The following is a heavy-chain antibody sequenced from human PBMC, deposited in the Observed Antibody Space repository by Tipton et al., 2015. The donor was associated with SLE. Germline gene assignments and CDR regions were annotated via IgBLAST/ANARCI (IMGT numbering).Heavy chain of an antibody. V-gene: IGHV4-30-2*01. D-gene: IGHD3/OR15-3a*01. CDR3: ARAPGLDRDYSYYYYMDV. Sequence: TLSLTCTVSSDSSSSGEYSWGWIRQHPGKGLEWIGEINHSGGTNYNPSLESRVTISVDTSKNQFSLMLSSVTAADTAVYFCARAPGLDRDYSYYYYMDVWGKGTTVTVSS. J-gene: IGHJ6*03. CDR2: INHSGGT. CDR1: SDSSSSGEYS.